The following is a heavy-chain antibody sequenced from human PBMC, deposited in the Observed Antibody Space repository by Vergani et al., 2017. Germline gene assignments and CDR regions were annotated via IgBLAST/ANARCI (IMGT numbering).Heavy chain of an antibody. V-gene: IGHV3-23*01. D-gene: IGHD5-12*01. J-gene: IGHJ4*02. CDR1: GFSFPGYA. CDR2: VSGSSATP. CDR3: TKGSRGYTGYFFDY. Sequence: EVQLLESGGGLVQPGGSLRLSCEASGFSFPGYAMSWVRQAPGKGLEWVSSVSGSSATPYYADSVKGRFIISRDNSKNTLHLLMNSLRADDTAVYYCTKGSRGYTGYFFDYWGQGTLATVSS.